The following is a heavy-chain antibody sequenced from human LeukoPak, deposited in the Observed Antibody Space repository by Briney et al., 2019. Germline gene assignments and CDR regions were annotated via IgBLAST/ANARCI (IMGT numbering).Heavy chain of an antibody. CDR3: ARGRRGYYGSGRGDY. D-gene: IGHD3-10*01. CDR2: MNPNSGNT. J-gene: IGHJ4*02. Sequence: ASVKVSCKASGYTFTSYDINWVRQATGHGLEWMGWMNPNSGNTGYAQRFQGRVTMTRNTSISTAYMELSSLRSEDTAVYYCARGRRGYYGSGRGDYWGQGTLVTVSS. CDR1: GYTFTSYD. V-gene: IGHV1-8*01.